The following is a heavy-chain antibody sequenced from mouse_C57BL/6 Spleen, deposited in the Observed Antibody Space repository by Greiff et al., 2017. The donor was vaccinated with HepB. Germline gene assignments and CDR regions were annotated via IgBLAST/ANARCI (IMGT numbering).Heavy chain of an antibody. CDR2: IYPGDGDT. V-gene: IGHV1-82*01. Sequence: QVQLQQSGPELVKPGASVKISCKASGYAFSSSWMNWVKQRPGKGLEWIGRIYPGDGDTNYNGKFKGKATLTADKSSSTAYMQLSSLTSEDSAVYFCARSDGRYFDYWGQGTTLTVSS. J-gene: IGHJ2*01. D-gene: IGHD2-3*01. CDR1: GYAFSSSW. CDR3: ARSDGRYFDY.